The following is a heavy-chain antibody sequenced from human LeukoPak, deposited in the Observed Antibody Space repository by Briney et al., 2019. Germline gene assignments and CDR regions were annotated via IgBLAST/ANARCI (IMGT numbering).Heavy chain of an antibody. Sequence: GGSLRLSCAASGLTFSTSPMNWVRLAPGNRLEWVSTSGTSGDTYYADSVKGRFTISRDNSKSTRSRQMANLRVEDTAVYYSATITPGNYPYDYWGQGTLVTASP. CDR2: SGTSGDT. CDR1: GLTFSTSP. V-gene: IGHV3-23*01. J-gene: IGHJ4*02. D-gene: IGHD3-22*01. CDR3: ATITPGNYPYDY.